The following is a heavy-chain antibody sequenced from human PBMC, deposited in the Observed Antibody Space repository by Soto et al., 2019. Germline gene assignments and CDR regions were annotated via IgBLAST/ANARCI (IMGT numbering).Heavy chain of an antibody. J-gene: IGHJ6*02. CDR1: GFTFRSYG. V-gene: IGHV3-30*03. Sequence: QVQLVESGGGVVQPGRSLRLSCVASGFTFRSYGMHWVRQAPGKGLEWLAVISYDESIKYYGDSVKGRFTISRDNSKNTVYLQMNSLRVEETAVYYCASLWSYDLWSDPNSNGLDVWGQGTTVTVSS. CDR3: ASLWSYDLWSDPNSNGLDV. D-gene: IGHD3-3*01. CDR2: ISYDESIK.